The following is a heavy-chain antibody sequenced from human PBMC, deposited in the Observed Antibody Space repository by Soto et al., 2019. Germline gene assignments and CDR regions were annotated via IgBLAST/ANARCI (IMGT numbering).Heavy chain of an antibody. CDR2: IDPEDGET. V-gene: IGHV1-24*01. CDR3: AIQDGGVVY. Sequence: ASVKVSCKVSGYTLTELSMHWVRQAPGKGLEWMRGIDPEDGETIYARKFQGRVTMTRDTSTSTAYMELRNLRSDDTAVYYCAIQDGGVVYWGQGTLVTVSS. CDR1: GYTLTELS. D-gene: IGHD3-16*01. J-gene: IGHJ4*02.